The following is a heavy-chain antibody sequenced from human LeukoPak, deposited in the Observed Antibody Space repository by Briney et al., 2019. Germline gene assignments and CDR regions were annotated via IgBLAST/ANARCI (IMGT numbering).Heavy chain of an antibody. D-gene: IGHD3-9*01. V-gene: IGHV1-2*02. J-gene: IGHJ3*02. CDR2: INPNSGGT. CDR1: GYTFTGYY. CDR3: ARDHYDILTGYSDAFDI. Sequence: ASVKVSCKASGYTFTGYYMHWVRQAPGQGLEWMGWINPNSGGTNYAQKFQGRVTMTRDTSISTAYMELCRLRSDDTAVYYCARDHYDILTGYSDAFDIWGQGTMVTVSS.